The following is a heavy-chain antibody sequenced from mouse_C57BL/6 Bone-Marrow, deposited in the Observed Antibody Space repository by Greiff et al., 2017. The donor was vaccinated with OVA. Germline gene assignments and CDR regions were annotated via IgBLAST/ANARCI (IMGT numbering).Heavy chain of an antibody. D-gene: IGHD1-1*01. J-gene: IGHJ3*01. CDR2: FPPSTDAP. CDR3: ARRGGLFAWFAY. V-gene: IGHV1-47*01. Sequence: VPLPQSGAELVKPGASVPMSCPASGYTFTTSPLEWMTQNHGKSLECLFPFPPSTDAPKYHEKFKGKATLTVEKSSSTVYLELSRLTSDDSAVYYCARRGGLFAWFAYWGQGTLVTVSA. CDR1: GYTFTTSP.